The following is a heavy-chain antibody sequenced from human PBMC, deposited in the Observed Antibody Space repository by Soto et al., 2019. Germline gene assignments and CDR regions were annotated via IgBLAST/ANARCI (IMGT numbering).Heavy chain of an antibody. V-gene: IGHV1-3*01. Sequence: ASVKVSCKASGYTFTSYAMHWVRQAPGQRLEWMGWINAGNGNTKYSQKFQGRVTITRDTSASTAYMELSSLRSEDTAVYYCARDPHYPNYFDYWGQGTLVTVSS. CDR1: GYTFTSYA. D-gene: IGHD1-26*01. CDR2: INAGNGNT. J-gene: IGHJ4*02. CDR3: ARDPHYPNYFDY.